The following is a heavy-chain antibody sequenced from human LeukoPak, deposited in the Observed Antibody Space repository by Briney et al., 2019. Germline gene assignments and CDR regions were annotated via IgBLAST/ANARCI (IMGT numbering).Heavy chain of an antibody. D-gene: IGHD3-22*01. CDR3: ARDFWRSKWLSRTIGGMDV. V-gene: IGHV1-46*01. CDR1: GYTFTSYY. Sequence: ASVKVSCKASGYTFTSYYMHWVRQAPGQGLELMGIINPSGGSTSYAQKFQGRVTMTRDTSTSTVYMELSSLRSEDTAVYYCARDFWRSKWLSRTIGGMDVWGQGTTVTVSS. J-gene: IGHJ6*02. CDR2: INPSGGST.